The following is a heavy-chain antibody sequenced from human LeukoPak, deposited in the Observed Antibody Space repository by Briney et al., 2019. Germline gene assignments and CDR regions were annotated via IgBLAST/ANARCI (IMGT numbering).Heavy chain of an antibody. CDR3: AKSNGFNSLYQFAY. CDR1: GFTFSIYS. Sequence: PRGSLRLSCAASGFTFSIYSMNWVRQAPGKGLEWVSAISGSGGSTYYADSVKGRFTISRDNSRNTLYLQMDSLRVEDTAVYYCAKSNGFNSLYQFAYWGQGTLVAVSS. J-gene: IGHJ4*02. V-gene: IGHV3-23*01. CDR2: ISGSGGST. D-gene: IGHD5-24*01.